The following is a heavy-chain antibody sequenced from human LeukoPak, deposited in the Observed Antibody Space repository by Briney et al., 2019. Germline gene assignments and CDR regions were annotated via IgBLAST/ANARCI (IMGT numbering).Heavy chain of an antibody. CDR2: ISYDGSNK. J-gene: IGHJ4*02. CDR3: AKSFSGAYYFDY. Sequence: GGSLRLSCAASGFIFNIYGMQWVRQAPGKGLEWVAVISYDGSNKFYADSVRGRFTISRDNSKNTLSLQMNSLRAEDTAVYYCAKSFSGAYYFDYWGQGTLVTVSS. D-gene: IGHD1-26*01. CDR1: GFIFNIYG. V-gene: IGHV3-30*18.